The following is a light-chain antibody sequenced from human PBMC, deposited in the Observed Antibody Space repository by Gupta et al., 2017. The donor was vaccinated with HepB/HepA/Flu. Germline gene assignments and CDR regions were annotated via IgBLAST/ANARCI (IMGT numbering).Light chain of an antibody. CDR2: DVS. CDR1: SSDVGSYNY. Sequence: QSALTQPASVSGSPGQSITISCTGTSSDVGSYNYVFWYQQHPGKAPKLMIYDVSNRPSGVSNRFSGSKSGNTASLTISGLQAEDEADYYCSSHTSGATLIFGGGTKLTVL. J-gene: IGLJ2*01. CDR3: SSHTSGATLI. V-gene: IGLV2-14*03.